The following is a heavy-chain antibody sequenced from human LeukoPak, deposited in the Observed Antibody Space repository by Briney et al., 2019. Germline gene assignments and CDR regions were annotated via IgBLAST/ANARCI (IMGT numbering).Heavy chain of an antibody. Sequence: PGGSLRLSCAASGFTFSSYWMHWVRQAPGKGLVWVSRINSEGTSTSYADSVKGRFTISRDNAENTLYLQMNSLRAEDTALYCCARYSESYHAIDYWGQGTLVTVSS. D-gene: IGHD1-26*01. CDR2: INSEGTST. CDR3: ARYSESYHAIDY. V-gene: IGHV3-74*01. CDR1: GFTFSSYW. J-gene: IGHJ4*02.